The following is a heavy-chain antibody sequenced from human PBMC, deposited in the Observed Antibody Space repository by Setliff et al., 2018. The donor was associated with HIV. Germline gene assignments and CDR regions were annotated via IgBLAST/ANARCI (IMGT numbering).Heavy chain of an antibody. CDR3: ARLIGDDFWSGYNNWFDP. J-gene: IGHJ5*02. Sequence: GASVKVSCKASGYTFINYGISWVRQAPGQGLEWMGWISAYNAKTNYAQKLQGRVTMTTDTSTSTAYMELRSLRSEDTAVYYCARLIGDDFWSGYNNWFDPWGQGTLVTVSS. V-gene: IGHV1-18*01. D-gene: IGHD3-3*01. CDR2: ISAYNAKT. CDR1: GYTFINYG.